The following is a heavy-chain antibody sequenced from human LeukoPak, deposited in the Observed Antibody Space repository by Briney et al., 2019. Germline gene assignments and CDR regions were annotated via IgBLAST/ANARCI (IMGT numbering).Heavy chain of an antibody. V-gene: IGHV3-15*01. D-gene: IGHD2-21*02. CDR2: IKSKTVGGTT. J-gene: IGHJ4*02. CDR1: GFTFSNAW. Sequence: PGGSLRLSCAASGFTFSNAWMSWVRQAPGKGLEWVGRIKSKTVGGTTDYAAPVKGRFTISRDDSKNTLYLQMNSLKTEDTAVYYCTTGYCGGDCYPFDYGGQGTLVTVSS. CDR3: TTGYCGGDCYPFDY.